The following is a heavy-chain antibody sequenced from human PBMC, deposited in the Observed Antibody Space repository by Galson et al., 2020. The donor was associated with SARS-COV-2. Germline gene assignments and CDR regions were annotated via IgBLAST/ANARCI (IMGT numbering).Heavy chain of an antibody. CDR2: ISSRGDAA. Sequence: GESLKISCAASGFPFGSYYMAWVRQSPGQELEWVTTISSRGDAAYYADSVNGRFNVSRDNSKNTLFLQMNPLRAEDTAMYFCAKTGGYPNWFAAWGQGTLVTVSS. V-gene: IGHV3-23*01. J-gene: IGHJ5*02. CDR3: AKTGGYPNWFAA. D-gene: IGHD6-13*01. CDR1: GFPFGSYY.